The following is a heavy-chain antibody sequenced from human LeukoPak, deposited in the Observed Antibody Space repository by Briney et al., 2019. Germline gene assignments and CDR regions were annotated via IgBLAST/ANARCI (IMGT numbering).Heavy chain of an antibody. CDR1: GGSISSYY. CDR3: ARHVRDYDILTGYYTSWFDP. D-gene: IGHD3-9*01. CDR2: IYYSGST. J-gene: IGHJ5*02. V-gene: IGHV4-59*08. Sequence: PSETLSLTCTVSGGSISSYYWSWIRQPPGKGLEWIGYIYYSGSTNYNPSLKSRVTIPVDTSKNQFSLKLSSVTAADTAVYYCARHVRDYDILTGYYTSWFDPWGQGTLVTVSS.